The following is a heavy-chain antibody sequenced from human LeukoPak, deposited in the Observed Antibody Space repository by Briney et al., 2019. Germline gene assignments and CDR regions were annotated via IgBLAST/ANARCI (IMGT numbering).Heavy chain of an antibody. CDR2: IYYGGRT. J-gene: IGHJ6*02. D-gene: IGHD3-9*01. CDR1: GGPPCSGGYY. V-gene: IGHV4-31*03. CDR3: ARQSNDNLTGIYGMDG. Sequence: LQTPSLSCTVSGGPPCSGGYYWSSTSQHPGKGLEWIGYIYYGGRTYYHPSLKRRPTKSVDTTKNQFSLKLSSLPPTETSVNFRARQSNDNLTGIYGMDGWGQGTTATASS.